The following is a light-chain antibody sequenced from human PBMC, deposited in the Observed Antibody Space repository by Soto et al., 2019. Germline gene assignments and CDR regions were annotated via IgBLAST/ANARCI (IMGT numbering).Light chain of an antibody. CDR1: KSDIYTYDY. J-gene: IGLJ1*01. CDR2: DVS. CDR3: SSYRRSNTLV. Sequence: QSVLTQPASVSWSPGQSITISCTGTKSDIYTYDYVSWYQQHPGKVPKLIIYDVSRRPSGVSNRFSGSKSGNTASLHISGLQAGDEADYYCSSYRRSNTLVFGTGTKVTVL. V-gene: IGLV2-14*03.